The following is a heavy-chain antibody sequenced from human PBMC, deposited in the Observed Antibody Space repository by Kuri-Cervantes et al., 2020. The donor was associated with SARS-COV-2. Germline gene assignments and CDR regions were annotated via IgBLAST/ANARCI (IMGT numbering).Heavy chain of an antibody. Sequence: GESLKISCAASGFTFSSYWMHWVRQGPRKGLEWVSGISGSGATTYYADSVKGRFTISRDNSKNTLYLQMDSLRADDTAVYYCVKDYYGSGINWIFDSWGQGALVTVSS. D-gene: IGHD3-10*01. J-gene: IGHJ4*02. CDR1: GFTFSSYW. CDR2: ISGSGATT. V-gene: IGHV3-23*01. CDR3: VKDYYGSGINWIFDS.